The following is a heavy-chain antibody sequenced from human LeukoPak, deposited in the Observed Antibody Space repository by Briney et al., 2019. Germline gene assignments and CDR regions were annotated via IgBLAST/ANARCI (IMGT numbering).Heavy chain of an antibody. J-gene: IGHJ4*02. CDR3: AKGAYRDYVWGSYPFSPGGDYFDY. Sequence: QPGASLRLSCAASGFTFSSYAMTWVRQAPGKGLEWVSGISGSGGSTHYADSVEGRFTISRDNSKNTLYLQMNSLRAEDTALYYYAKGAYRDYVWGSYPFSPGGDYFDYWGQGTLVTVSS. D-gene: IGHD3-16*02. V-gene: IGHV3-23*01. CDR1: GFTFSSYA. CDR2: ISGSGGST.